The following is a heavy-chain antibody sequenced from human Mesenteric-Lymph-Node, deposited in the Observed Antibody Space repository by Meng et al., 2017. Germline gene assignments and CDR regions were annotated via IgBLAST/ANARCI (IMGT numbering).Heavy chain of an antibody. V-gene: IGHV4-59*02. Sequence: SETLSLTCTVSGASVSSDYWSWIRQPPGEGLEWIAYIYNTGSTNYNPSLKSRVTISVDTSKNQFSLKLSSVTAADTDVYYCARVGYSYGYVHYWGQGTLVTVSS. J-gene: IGHJ4*02. CDR1: GASVSSDY. CDR3: ARVGYSYGYVHY. CDR2: IYNTGST. D-gene: IGHD5-18*01.